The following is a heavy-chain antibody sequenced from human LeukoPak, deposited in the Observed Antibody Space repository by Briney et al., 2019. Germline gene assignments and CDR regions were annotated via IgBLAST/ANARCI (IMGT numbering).Heavy chain of an antibody. V-gene: IGHV3-74*01. CDR2: INSDGSST. D-gene: IGHD5-12*01. CDR3: ARGGFGGYDSNFDY. Sequence: GGSLRLSCAASGFTFSNYWMHWVRQGPGKELVWISRINSDGSSTSYADSVKGRFTISRDNPKNTLYLQMNSLRAEDTAVHYCARGGFGGYDSNFDYWGQGTLVTVSS. CDR1: GFTFSNYW. J-gene: IGHJ4*02.